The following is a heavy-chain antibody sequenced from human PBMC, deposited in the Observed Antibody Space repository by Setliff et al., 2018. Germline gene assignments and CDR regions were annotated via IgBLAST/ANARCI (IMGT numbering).Heavy chain of an antibody. D-gene: IGHD3-10*01. CDR3: ARDRGGTNPWFDS. CDR1: GGSFRTSS. Sequence: SVKVSCKASGGSFRTSSISWVRQAPGQGLEWVGGFTPILLTPNYAQKFQGRITITADKSTSTAYMELSGLTAEDTAMYYCARDRGGTNPWFDSWGQGTLVTVS. CDR2: FTPILLTP. J-gene: IGHJ5*01. V-gene: IGHV1-69*06.